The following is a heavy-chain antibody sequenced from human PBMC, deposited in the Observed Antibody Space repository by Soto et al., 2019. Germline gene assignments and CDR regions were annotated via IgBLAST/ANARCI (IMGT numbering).Heavy chain of an antibody. CDR2: ISYDGSNK. J-gene: IGHJ6*02. D-gene: IGHD6-19*01. Sequence: GGSLRLSCAASGFTFSSYAMHWVRQAPGKGLEWVAVISYDGSNKYYADSVKGRFTISRDNSKNTLYLQMNSLRAEDTAVYYCARESIAVAGGYYYGMDVWGQGTTVTVSS. CDR1: GFTFSSYA. V-gene: IGHV3-30-3*01. CDR3: ARESIAVAGGYYYGMDV.